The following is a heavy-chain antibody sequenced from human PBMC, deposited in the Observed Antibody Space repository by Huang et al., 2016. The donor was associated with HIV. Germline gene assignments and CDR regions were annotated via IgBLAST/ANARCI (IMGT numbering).Heavy chain of an antibody. J-gene: IGHJ5*02. CDR1: GGSISSSSYY. Sequence: QLQLQESGPGLVKPSETLSLTCTVSGGSISSSSYYWGWIRQPPGKGLEWIGSIHHSGTTYYNPSLKSRVTISVDTSRTQFSRKLSSVTAADTAVYYCAAHGRIVGIPAAPLRFDPWGQGTLVTVSS. CDR2: IHHSGTT. CDR3: AAHGRIVGIPAAPLRFDP. V-gene: IGHV4-39*01. D-gene: IGHD6-13*01.